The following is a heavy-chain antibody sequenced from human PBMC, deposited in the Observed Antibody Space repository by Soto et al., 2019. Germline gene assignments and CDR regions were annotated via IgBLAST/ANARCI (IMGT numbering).Heavy chain of an antibody. D-gene: IGHD3-22*01. CDR3: AKDLRPDYYDSSGPCDY. J-gene: IGHJ4*02. V-gene: IGHV3-23*01. CDR1: GFTFSSYA. Sequence: GSLRLSCAASGFTFSSYAMSWVRQAPGKGLEWVSAISGSGGSTYYADSVKGRFTISRDNSKNTLYLQMNSLRAEDTAGYYCAKDLRPDYYDSSGPCDYWGQGTLVTVSS. CDR2: ISGSGGST.